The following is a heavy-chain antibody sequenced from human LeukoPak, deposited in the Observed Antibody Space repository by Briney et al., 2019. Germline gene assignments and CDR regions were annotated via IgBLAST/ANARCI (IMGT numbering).Heavy chain of an antibody. D-gene: IGHD3-3*01. Sequence: GGSLRLSCAASGFTFSSYAMHWVRQAPGKGLEWVAVISYDGSNKYYADSVKGRFTISRDNSKNTLYLQMNSLRAEDTAVYYCAKVGPFYDFWSGPFDYWGQGTLVTVSS. CDR3: AKVGPFYDFWSGPFDY. V-gene: IGHV3-30*04. CDR2: ISYDGSNK. CDR1: GFTFSSYA. J-gene: IGHJ4*02.